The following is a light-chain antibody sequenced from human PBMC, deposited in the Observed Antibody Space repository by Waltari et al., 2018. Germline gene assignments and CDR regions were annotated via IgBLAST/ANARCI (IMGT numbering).Light chain of an antibody. CDR3: QQRSDWPCT. CDR1: QSVSSQ. Sequence: EIVLTQSPATLSLSPGERATLSCRASQSVSSQLAWYQQKPGQAPRLLIYDASDRATCIPGRFSGSGSGTDFTLTISSLEPEDFAVYYCQQRSDWPCTFGQGTRVEIK. V-gene: IGKV3-11*01. CDR2: DAS. J-gene: IGKJ1*01.